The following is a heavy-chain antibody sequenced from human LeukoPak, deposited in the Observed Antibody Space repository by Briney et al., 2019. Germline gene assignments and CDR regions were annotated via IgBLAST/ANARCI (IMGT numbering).Heavy chain of an antibody. CDR1: GGSIGSSNYY. D-gene: IGHD2-15*01. CDR2: FYYSGST. CDR3: ARDRIPDY. V-gene: IGHV4-39*07. Sequence: SETLSLTCTVSGGSIGSSNYYWGWIRQSPGKGLEWIGTFYYSGSTFYNPSVMSRVTISGDTSKNQFSLKLKSVTAADTAVYYCARDRIPDYWGQGTLVTVSS. J-gene: IGHJ4*02.